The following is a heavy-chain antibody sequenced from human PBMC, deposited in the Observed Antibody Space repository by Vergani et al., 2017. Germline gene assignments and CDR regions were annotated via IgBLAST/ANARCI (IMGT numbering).Heavy chain of an antibody. V-gene: IGHV3-30*03. J-gene: IGHJ4*02. CDR3: ASTLSSSWYYFDY. CDR2: ISYDGSNK. D-gene: IGHD6-13*01. CDR1: GFTFSSYG. Sequence: QVQLVESGGGVVQPGRSLRLSCAASGFTFSSYGMHWVRQAPGKGLEWVAVISYDGSNKYYADSVKGRFTISRDNSKNTLYLQMNSLRAEDTAVYYCASTLSSSWYYFDYWGQGTLVTVSS.